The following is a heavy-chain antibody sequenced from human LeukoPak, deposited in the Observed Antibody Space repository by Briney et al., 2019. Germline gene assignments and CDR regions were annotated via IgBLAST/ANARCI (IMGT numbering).Heavy chain of an antibody. CDR2: MNPNSGNT. V-gene: IGHV1-8*01. Sequence: ASVKVSCKASGYTFTSYDIDWVRQATGQGLEWMGWMNPNSGNTGYAQKFQGRVTMTRNTSISTAYMELGSLRSEDTAVYYCARGLGSSWPRFDYWGQGTLVTVSS. CDR3: ARGLGSSWPRFDY. CDR1: GYTFTSYD. J-gene: IGHJ4*02. D-gene: IGHD6-13*01.